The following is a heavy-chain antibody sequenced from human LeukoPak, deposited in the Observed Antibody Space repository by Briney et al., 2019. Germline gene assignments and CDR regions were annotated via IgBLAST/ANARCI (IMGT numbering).Heavy chain of an antibody. J-gene: IGHJ5*02. Sequence: SGTLSLTCTVSGGSISSYYWSWIRQPPGKGLEWIGYIYTSGSTNYNPSLKSRVTISVDTSKNQFSLKLSSVTAADTAVYYCARQRCSSTSCYIRQYNWFDPWGQGTLVTVSS. D-gene: IGHD2-2*02. V-gene: IGHV4-4*09. CDR2: IYTSGST. CDR3: ARQRCSSTSCYIRQYNWFDP. CDR1: GGSISSYY.